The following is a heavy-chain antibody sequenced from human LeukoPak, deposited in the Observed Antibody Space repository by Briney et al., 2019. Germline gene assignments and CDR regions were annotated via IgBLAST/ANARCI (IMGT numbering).Heavy chain of an antibody. CDR3: ARDSASSAWYRGPGY. CDR2: ISYDGSSK. V-gene: IGHV3-30-3*01. CDR1: GFTFSYHA. Sequence: PGRSLRLSCAASGFTFSYHAMHWVRQAPGKGLEWVAVISYDGSSKFYADSVKGRFSISRDNSKNTLYLQMNSLRPEDTAVYYCARDSASSAWYRGPGYWGQGTLVTVSS. J-gene: IGHJ4*02. D-gene: IGHD6-19*01.